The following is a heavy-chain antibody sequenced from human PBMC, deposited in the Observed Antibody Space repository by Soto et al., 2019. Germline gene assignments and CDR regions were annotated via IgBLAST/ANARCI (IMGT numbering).Heavy chain of an antibody. V-gene: IGHV4-34*01. CDR2: INHSGST. D-gene: IGHD2-2*01. CDR3: ARAAPYCSSTSCYARGGGSFDY. Sequence: SETLSLTCAVYGGSFSGYYWSWIRQPPGKGLEWIGEINHSGSTNYNPSLKSRVTISVDTSKNQFSLKLSSVTAADTAVYYCARAAPYCSSTSCYARGGGSFDYWGQGTLVTVSS. J-gene: IGHJ4*02. CDR1: GGSFSGYY.